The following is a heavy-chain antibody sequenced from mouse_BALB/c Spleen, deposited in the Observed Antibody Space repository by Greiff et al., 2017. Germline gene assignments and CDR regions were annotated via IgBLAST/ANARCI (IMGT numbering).Heavy chain of an antibody. CDR3: ARHETMITTFAY. V-gene: IGHV5-6*01. J-gene: IGHJ3*01. D-gene: IGHD2-4*01. CDR2: VSSGGSYT. Sequence: EVHLVESGGDLVKPGGSLKLSCAASGFTFSSYGMSWVRQTPDKRLEWVATVSSGGSYTYYPDSVKGRFTITRDNAKNTLYLQMSSLKSEDTAMYYCARHETMITTFAYWGQGTLVTVSA. CDR1: GFTFSSYG.